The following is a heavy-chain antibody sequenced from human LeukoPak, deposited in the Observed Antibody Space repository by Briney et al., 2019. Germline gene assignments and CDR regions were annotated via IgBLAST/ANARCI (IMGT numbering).Heavy chain of an antibody. D-gene: IGHD3-10*01. CDR1: GFTFSDYY. CDR2: ISSSGSTI. V-gene: IGHV3-11*01. J-gene: IGHJ4*02. Sequence: GGSLILSCAASGFTFSDYYMSWIRQAPGKVLEWVSYISSSGSTIYYADSVKGRFTISGDNAKNSLYLQMNSLRAEDTAVYYCARDDLVITMVRGVLDYWGQGTLVTVSS. CDR3: ARDDLVITMVRGVLDY.